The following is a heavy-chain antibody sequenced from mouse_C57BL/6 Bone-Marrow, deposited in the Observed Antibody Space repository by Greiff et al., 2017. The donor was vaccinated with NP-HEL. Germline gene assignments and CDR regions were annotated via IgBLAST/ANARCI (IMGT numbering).Heavy chain of an antibody. V-gene: IGHV2-9-1*01. J-gene: IGHJ4*01. CDR1: GFSLTSYA. CDR3: ARNVPYYYGSSPHYYAMDY. CDR2: IWTGGGT. Sequence: VMLVESGPGLVAPSQSLSITCTVSGFSLTSYAISWVRQPPGKGLEWLGVIWTGGGTNYNSALKSRLSISKDNSKSQVFLKMNSLQTDDTARYYCARNVPYYYGSSPHYYAMDYWGQGTSVTVSS. D-gene: IGHD1-1*01.